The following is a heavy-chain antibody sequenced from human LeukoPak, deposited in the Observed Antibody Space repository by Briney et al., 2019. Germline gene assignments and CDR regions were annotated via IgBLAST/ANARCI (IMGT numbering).Heavy chain of an antibody. D-gene: IGHD1-1*01. CDR2: ISASGDVT. Sequence: GGSLRLSCAASHFIVSSNYMSWVRQAPGKGLEWVSGISASGDVTFHADRVKGRFAISRDNSKNTLYLQMTGLRAGDTAEYYCAKSLFTSATGTGRAFHIWGQGTMVTVSS. V-gene: IGHV3-23*01. J-gene: IGHJ3*02. CDR3: AKSLFTSATGTGRAFHI. CDR1: HFIVSSNY.